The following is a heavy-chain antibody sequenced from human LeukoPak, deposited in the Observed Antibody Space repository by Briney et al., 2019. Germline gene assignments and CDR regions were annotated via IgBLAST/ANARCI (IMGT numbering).Heavy chain of an antibody. Sequence: SSETLSLTCAVSGGSISSGGYSWSWIRQPPGKGLEWIGYISHSGSTYYNPSLKSRVTISVDRSKNQFSLKLSSVTAADTAVYYCARDPRPHSSGYYFPDYWGQGTLVTVSS. V-gene: IGHV4-30-2*01. CDR3: ARDPRPHSSGYYFPDY. J-gene: IGHJ4*02. CDR2: ISHSGST. CDR1: GGSISSGGYS. D-gene: IGHD3-22*01.